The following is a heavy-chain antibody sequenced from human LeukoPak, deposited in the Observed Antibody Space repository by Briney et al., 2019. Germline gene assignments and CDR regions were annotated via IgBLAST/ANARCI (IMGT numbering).Heavy chain of an antibody. CDR1: GFTFSSYG. CDR2: ISGGGGST. V-gene: IGHV3-23*01. D-gene: IGHD3-10*01. CDR3: AKNAGSGLLTWGIGNFDY. Sequence: GGSLRLSCAASGFTFSSYGMSWVRQAPGKGLEWVSAISGGGGSTYYADSVKGRFTISRDNSKNTLYLQMNSLRAEDTAVYYCAKNAGSGLLTWGIGNFDYWGQGTLVTVSS. J-gene: IGHJ4*02.